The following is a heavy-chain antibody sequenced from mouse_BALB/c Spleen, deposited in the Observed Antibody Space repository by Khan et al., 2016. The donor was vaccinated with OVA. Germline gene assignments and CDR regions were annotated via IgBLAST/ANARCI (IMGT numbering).Heavy chain of an antibody. J-gene: IGHJ3*01. CDR1: GYSITSEYA. CDR3: ARKDYYDYEPLPY. D-gene: IGHD2-4*01. V-gene: IGHV3-2*02. CDR2: INYSGNT. Sequence: EVNLEVSGPGLVKPSQSLSLTCTVTGYSITSEYAWNWLRQFPGNKLEWMGYINYSGNTRFNPSLTSRTSITRDTSKNQFFLQLNSVNTEDTATYDSARKDYYDYEPLPYWDQGTLVTVSA.